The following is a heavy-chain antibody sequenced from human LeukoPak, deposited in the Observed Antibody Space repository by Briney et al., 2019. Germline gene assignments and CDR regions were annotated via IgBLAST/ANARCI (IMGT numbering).Heavy chain of an antibody. J-gene: IGHJ3*02. Sequence: PGGSLRLSCAASRFAFSGYAMSWVRQAPGKGLEWVAGIGGSGESTYYAESVKGRLSISRDNSKNTLYLQMNSLRAEDTAVYYCARRNEYYDFWSGYPDDAFDIWGQGTMVTVSS. D-gene: IGHD3-3*01. CDR1: RFAFSGYA. CDR2: IGGSGEST. V-gene: IGHV3-23*01. CDR3: ARRNEYYDFWSGYPDDAFDI.